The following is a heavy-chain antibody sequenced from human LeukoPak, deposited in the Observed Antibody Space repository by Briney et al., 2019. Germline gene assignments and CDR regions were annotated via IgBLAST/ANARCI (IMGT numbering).Heavy chain of an antibody. Sequence: GGSLRLSCTVSGFTVSSNSWSWVRQAPGKGLEWVSFIYSGGNTHYSDSVKGRFTISRDNSKNTLYLQMNSLRAEDTAVYYCAKEGRYSSSWQYYFDYWGQGTLVTVSS. CDR1: GFTVSSNS. J-gene: IGHJ4*02. D-gene: IGHD6-13*01. V-gene: IGHV3-53*01. CDR2: IYSGGNT. CDR3: AKEGRYSSSWQYYFDY.